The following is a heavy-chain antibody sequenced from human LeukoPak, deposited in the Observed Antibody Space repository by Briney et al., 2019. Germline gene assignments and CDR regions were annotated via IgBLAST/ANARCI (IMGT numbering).Heavy chain of an antibody. CDR2: IYPGDSDT. J-gene: IGHJ5*02. Sequence: GESLKISCKGSGYSFTSYWIGWVRQMPGKGLEWMGIIYPGDSDTRYSPSFQGQVTISADKSISTAYLQWSSLKASDTAMYYCARDRQADMVRGPNPINWFDPWGQGTLVTVSS. V-gene: IGHV5-51*01. CDR1: GYSFTSYW. CDR3: ARDRQADMVRGPNPINWFDP. D-gene: IGHD3-10*01.